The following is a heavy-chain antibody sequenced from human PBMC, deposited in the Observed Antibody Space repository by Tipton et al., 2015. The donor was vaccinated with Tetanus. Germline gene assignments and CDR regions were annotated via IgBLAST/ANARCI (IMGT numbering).Heavy chain of an antibody. J-gene: IGHJ4*01. V-gene: IGHV4-34*01. CDR2: IHPSGIT. Sequence: TLSLTCAVYGESFSDYYWSWIRQPPGKGLEWIGEIHPSGITDYSPSLKSRVIISVDTSKNQFSLKLSSVTAADSALYFCGRGTDAYKSGNYWGQGTLVTVSS. CDR1: GESFSDYY. CDR3: GRGTDAYKSGNY. D-gene: IGHD5-24*01.